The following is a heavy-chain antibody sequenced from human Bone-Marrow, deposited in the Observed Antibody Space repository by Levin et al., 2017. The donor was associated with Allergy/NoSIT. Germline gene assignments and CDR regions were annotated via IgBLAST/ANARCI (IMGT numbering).Heavy chain of an antibody. J-gene: IGHJ4*02. CDR3: ARWWYPSDHYYFDY. V-gene: IGHV1-8*01. CDR1: GYSFTSFD. CDR2: MNPNSGTT. Sequence: AASVKVSCKASGYSFTSFDINWVRQAAGQGLEWMGWMNPNSGTTGSAQKFQGRVTMTRNTSTSTAYLDLNSLTSEDTAVYYCARWWYPSDHYYFDYWGQGTLVTVSS. D-gene: IGHD2-15*01.